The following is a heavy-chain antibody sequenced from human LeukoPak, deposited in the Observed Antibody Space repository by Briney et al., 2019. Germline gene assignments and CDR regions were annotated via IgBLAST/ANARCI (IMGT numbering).Heavy chain of an antibody. V-gene: IGHV4-4*07. CDR2: IYTSGST. CDR3: ARGPIDGSYYYYGMDV. D-gene: IGHD2-15*01. Sequence: SETLSLTCTVSGGSISSYYCSWIRQPAGKGLEWIGRIYTSGSTNYNPSLKSRVTMSVDTSKNQFSLKLSSVTAADTAVYYCARGPIDGSYYYYGMDVWGQGTTVTVSS. J-gene: IGHJ6*02. CDR1: GGSISSYY.